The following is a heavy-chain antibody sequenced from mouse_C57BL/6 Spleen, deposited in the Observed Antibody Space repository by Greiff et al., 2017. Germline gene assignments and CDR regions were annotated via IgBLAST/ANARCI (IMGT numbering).Heavy chain of an antibody. J-gene: IGHJ4*01. Sequence: EVMLVESGGGLVKPGGSLKLSCAASGFTFSDYGMHWVRQAPEKGLEWVAYISSGSSTIYYADTVKGRFTISRDNAKNTLFLQMTSLRSEDTAMYYCARRNDYYGSSYAMDYWGQGTSVTVSS. CDR1: GFTFSDYG. D-gene: IGHD1-1*01. CDR3: ARRNDYYGSSYAMDY. V-gene: IGHV5-17*01. CDR2: ISSGSSTI.